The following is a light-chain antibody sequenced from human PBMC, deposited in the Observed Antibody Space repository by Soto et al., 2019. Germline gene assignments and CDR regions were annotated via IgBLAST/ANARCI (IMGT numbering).Light chain of an antibody. J-gene: IGKJ2*01. Sequence: ELVLTQSPGTLSLSPGETATLSCAASETVTSKFLAWYQQKPGQAPRLLIYGASNRASGISDRFSGSGSGTDFTLTIFSLEPEEFAVYYCQQYGLSPYSFGQGTKVE. V-gene: IGKV3-20*01. CDR2: GAS. CDR3: QQYGLSPYS. CDR1: ETVTSKF.